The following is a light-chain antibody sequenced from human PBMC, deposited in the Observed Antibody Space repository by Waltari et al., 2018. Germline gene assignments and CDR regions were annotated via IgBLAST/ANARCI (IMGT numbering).Light chain of an antibody. CDR3: QLRTNWLST. CDR2: NAS. Sequence: EIVVTQSPATLSLSPGERATLSCRASQSVSNNLAWYQQKPGQAPRLLIYNASNRATDIPARFSGSGSGTDFTLTISSLESEDFAVYYCQLRTNWLSTFGHGTKVDI. V-gene: IGKV3-11*01. CDR1: QSVSNN. J-gene: IGKJ1*01.